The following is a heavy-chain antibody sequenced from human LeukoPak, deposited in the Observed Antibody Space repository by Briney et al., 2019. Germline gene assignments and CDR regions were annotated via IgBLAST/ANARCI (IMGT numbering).Heavy chain of an antibody. V-gene: IGHV3-23*01. CDR3: AKDMSDYTNFPDV. Sequence: GGSLRLSCAASGFSFSSYAMSWVRQAPGKGLEWVSSLTGSGGSTYYTDSVKGRFTIFRVNSKNTLYLQMNSLRAEDTAIYYCAKDMSDYTNFPDVWGQGTTVTVSS. CDR1: GFSFSSYA. CDR2: LTGSGGST. D-gene: IGHD4-11*01. J-gene: IGHJ6*02.